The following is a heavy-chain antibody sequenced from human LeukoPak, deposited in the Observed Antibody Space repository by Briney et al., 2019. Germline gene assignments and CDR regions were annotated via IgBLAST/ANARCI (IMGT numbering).Heavy chain of an antibody. CDR1: GGSISNSSYY. J-gene: IGHJ6*02. Sequence: PSETLSLTCTVSGGSISNSSYYWGWIRQPPGKGLEWIGEINHSGSTNYNPSLKSRVTISVDTSKNQFSLKLSSVTAADTAVYYCARMVSRGVITTRFYYYGMDVWGQGTTVTVSS. CDR3: ARMVSRGVITTRFYYYGMDV. D-gene: IGHD3-10*01. V-gene: IGHV4-39*07. CDR2: INHSGST.